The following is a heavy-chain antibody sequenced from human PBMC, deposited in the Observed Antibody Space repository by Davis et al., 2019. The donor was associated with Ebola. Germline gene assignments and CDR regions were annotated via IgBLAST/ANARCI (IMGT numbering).Heavy chain of an antibody. J-gene: IGHJ3*02. CDR3: ARSSMTQDAFDI. CDR1: LSTFPHYY. D-gene: IGHD2-2*01. V-gene: IGHV7-4-1*02. Sequence: ASVKVSCKASLSTFPHYYMHWVRQAPGQGLEWMGWINTNTGNPMYAQAFTGRFVFSLDTSINTPYLQISSLKAEDTAVYYCARSSMTQDAFDIWGQGTMVTVSS. CDR2: INTNTGNP.